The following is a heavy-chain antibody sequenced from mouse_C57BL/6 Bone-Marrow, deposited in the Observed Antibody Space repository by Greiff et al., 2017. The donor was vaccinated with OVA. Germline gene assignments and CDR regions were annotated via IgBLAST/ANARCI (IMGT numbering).Heavy chain of an antibody. J-gene: IGHJ4*01. Sequence: EVKLQESGGGLVQPGGSLKLSCAASGFPLSDYGMAWVRQAPRKGPEWVAFISNLAYSIYYADTVTGRFTISRENAKNTLYLEMSSLRSEDTAMYYCARRPRYYYGSSYAMDYWGQGTSVTVSS. CDR3: ARRPRYYYGSSYAMDY. V-gene: IGHV5-15*04. D-gene: IGHD1-1*01. CDR2: ISNLAYSI. CDR1: GFPLSDYG.